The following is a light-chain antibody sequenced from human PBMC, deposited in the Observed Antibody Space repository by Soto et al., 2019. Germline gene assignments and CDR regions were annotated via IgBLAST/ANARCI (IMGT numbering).Light chain of an antibody. J-gene: IGKJ3*01. V-gene: IGKV1-5*01. CDR3: QQHNSH. CDR2: DAS. Sequence: DIQMTQSPSTLSASVGDRVTITCRASQSISSWLAWYQQKPGKAPKLLIYDASSLESGAPSRFSVSGSETEFTLTISSLQPDDFATYYCQQHNSHFGHGTKVDIK. CDR1: QSISSW.